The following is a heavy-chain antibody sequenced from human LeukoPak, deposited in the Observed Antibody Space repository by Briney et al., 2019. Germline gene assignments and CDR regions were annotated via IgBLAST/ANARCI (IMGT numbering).Heavy chain of an antibody. D-gene: IGHD2-15*01. CDR2: IYHDWST. Sequence: SETLSLTCAFSGGSLSSSSYYWPWIRQPPGKGLEWIGSIYHDWSTYSNPSREGRDTISVDTSKNQFSLKLTSVTAADTAMYHRARRAHVGEPAAWGQGTLVTVSS. J-gene: IGHJ5*02. V-gene: IGHV4-39*01. CDR1: GGSLSSSSYY. CDR3: ARRAHVGEPAA.